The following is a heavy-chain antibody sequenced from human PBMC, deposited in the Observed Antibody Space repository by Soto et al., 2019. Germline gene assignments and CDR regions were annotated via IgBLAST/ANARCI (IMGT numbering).Heavy chain of an antibody. D-gene: IGHD3-3*01. Sequence: PSETLSLTCTVSGGSISSYYWSWIRQPPGKGLEWIGYIYYSGSTNYNPSLKSRVTISVDTSKNQFSLKLSSVTAADTAVYYCARGNYYDFWSGYDNKYYFDYWGQGTLVTVS. CDR3: ARGNYYDFWSGYDNKYYFDY. CDR1: GGSISSYY. CDR2: IYYSGST. V-gene: IGHV4-59*01. J-gene: IGHJ4*02.